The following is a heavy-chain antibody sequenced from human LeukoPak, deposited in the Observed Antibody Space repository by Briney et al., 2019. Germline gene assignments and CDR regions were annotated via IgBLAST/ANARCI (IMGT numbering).Heavy chain of an antibody. V-gene: IGHV3-9*01. J-gene: IGHJ4*02. D-gene: IGHD5-24*01. CDR2: ISWNSGSI. CDR1: GFTFDDYA. Sequence: PGGSLRLSCAASGFTFDDYAMHWVRQAPGKGLEWVSGISWNSGSIGYADSVKGRFTISRVNSQKTLYLQMNSLRAEDAAVYYCARGAARMVEMGTMISFGYWGQGTLVTVSS. CDR3: ARGAARMVEMGTMISFGY.